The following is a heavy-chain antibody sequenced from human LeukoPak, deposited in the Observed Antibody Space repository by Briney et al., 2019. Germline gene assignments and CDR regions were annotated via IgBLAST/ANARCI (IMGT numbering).Heavy chain of an antibody. CDR3: AKGDCSSASCQRSEYFDY. Sequence: GGSLRLSCAASGFTFSNYGMHWVRQAPGKGLEWVSAISGRGDNTYYTDSVKGRFTISRDNSKNTLYLQMNSLRAEDTAVYYCAKGDCSSASCQRSEYFDYWGQGTLVTVYS. CDR2: ISGRGDNT. D-gene: IGHD2-2*01. CDR1: GFTFSNYG. V-gene: IGHV3-23*01. J-gene: IGHJ4*02.